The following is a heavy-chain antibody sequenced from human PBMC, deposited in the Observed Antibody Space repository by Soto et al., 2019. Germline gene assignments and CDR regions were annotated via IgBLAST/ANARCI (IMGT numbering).Heavy chain of an antibody. CDR1: GGSISSYY. V-gene: IGHV4-59*01. Sequence: SETLSLTCTVSGGSISSYYWSWIRQPPGKGLEWIGYIYYSGGTNYNPSLKSRVTISVDTSKNQFSLKLSSVTAADTAVYYCARAAMAVVVPAAVYYYYGMDVWGQGTTVTVSS. D-gene: IGHD2-2*01. J-gene: IGHJ6*02. CDR3: ARAAMAVVVPAAVYYYYGMDV. CDR2: IYYSGGT.